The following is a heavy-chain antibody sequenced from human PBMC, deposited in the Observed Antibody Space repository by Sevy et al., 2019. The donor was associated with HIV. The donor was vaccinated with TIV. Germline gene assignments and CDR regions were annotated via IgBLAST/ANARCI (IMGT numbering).Heavy chain of an antibody. D-gene: IGHD3-10*01. CDR2: MNPNSGET. Sequence: ASVKVPCKASGYTFTNYEINWVRQATGQGLEWMGRMNPNSGETGYAPQFHGRVTMTRNTSLKIAYMELSSLTSDDTAVYYCARDEQRPYYYGSGNMGHWGQGTLVTVSS. CDR3: ARDEQRPYYYGSGNMGH. V-gene: IGHV1-8*01. J-gene: IGHJ4*02. CDR1: GYTFTNYE.